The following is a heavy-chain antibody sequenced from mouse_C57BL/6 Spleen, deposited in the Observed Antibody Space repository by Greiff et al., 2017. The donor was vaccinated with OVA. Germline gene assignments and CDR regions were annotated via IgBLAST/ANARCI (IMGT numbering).Heavy chain of an antibody. CDR3: ARKGGFYAMDY. CDR1: GYTFTDYY. Sequence: EVQLQQSGPELVKPGASVQISCKASGYTFTDYYMNWVKQSHGKSLEWIGDINPNNGGTSYNQKFKGKATLTVDKSSSTAYMAIRSLTSEDSAVYYCARKGGFYAMDYWGQGTSVTVSS. CDR2: INPNNGGT. J-gene: IGHJ4*01. V-gene: IGHV1-26*01.